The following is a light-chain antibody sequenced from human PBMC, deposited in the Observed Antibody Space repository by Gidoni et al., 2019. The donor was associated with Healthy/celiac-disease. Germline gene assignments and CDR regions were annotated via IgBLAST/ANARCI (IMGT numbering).Light chain of an antibody. CDR1: QSISSY. CDR3: QQSYSTPPLT. Sequence: DIQLTQSPSSLSASVGDRVTITCRASQSISSYLNWYQQKPGKAPKLLIYAASSLQSGVPARFSGSGSGTDVTLTISSLQPEEFATYYCQQSYSTPPLTFGQGTRLEIK. J-gene: IGKJ5*01. V-gene: IGKV1-39*01. CDR2: AAS.